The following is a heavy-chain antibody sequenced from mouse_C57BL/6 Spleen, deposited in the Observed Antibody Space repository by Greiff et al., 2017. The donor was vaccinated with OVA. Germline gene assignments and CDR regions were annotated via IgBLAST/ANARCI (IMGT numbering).Heavy chain of an antibody. V-gene: IGHV1-26*01. CDR1: GYTFTDYY. CDR3: ARKGITLFAY. CDR2: INPNNGGT. D-gene: IGHD1-3*01. J-gene: IGHJ3*01. Sequence: EVQLQQSGPELVKPGASVKISCKASGYTFTDYYMNWVKQSHGKSLEWIGDINPNNGGTSYNQQFKGKATLTVDKSSSTAYMELRSLTSEDSAVYYCARKGITLFAYWGQGTLVTVSA.